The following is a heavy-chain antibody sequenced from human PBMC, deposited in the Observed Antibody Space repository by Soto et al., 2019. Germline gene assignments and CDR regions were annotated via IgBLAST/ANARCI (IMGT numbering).Heavy chain of an antibody. J-gene: IGHJ5*02. Sequence: QITLKESGPTPVAPTQTLTLTCTVSGFSLSTPGVGVGWIRQPPGKALECLALIYWDDHKGYSPSLRSRLTITKDTSKNQVVLPLTNMDPVDAGIYYCAQGNFDYSRPTVGWFDPWGQVMQVTVSS. D-gene: IGHD6-13*01. V-gene: IGHV2-5*02. CDR1: GFSLSTPGVG. CDR2: IYWDDHK. CDR3: AQGNFDYSRPTVGWFDP.